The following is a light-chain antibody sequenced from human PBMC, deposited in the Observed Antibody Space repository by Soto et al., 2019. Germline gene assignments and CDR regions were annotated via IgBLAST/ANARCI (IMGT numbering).Light chain of an antibody. CDR3: TSYAGTSSFFYA. J-gene: IGLJ1*01. CDR1: SSDVGSYNR. CDR2: EVS. V-gene: IGLV2-18*02. Sequence: QSALTQPPSVSGSPGQSVTISCTGTSSDVGSYNRVSWYQQPPGTAPKLMIYEVSNRPSGVPDRFSGSKSGNTASLTISGLQAEDEADYYCTSYAGTSSFFYAFGTGTKVTVL.